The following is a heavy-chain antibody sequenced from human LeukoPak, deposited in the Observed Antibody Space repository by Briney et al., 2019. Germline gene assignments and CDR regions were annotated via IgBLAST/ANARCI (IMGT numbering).Heavy chain of an antibody. CDR1: GYTFTSYY. D-gene: IGHD2-2*01. CDR2: INPNSGGT. V-gene: IGHV1-2*02. J-gene: IGHJ6*02. CDR3: AREKVRQSGMDV. Sequence: ASVKVSCTASGYTFTSYYMHWVRQAPGQGLEWMGIINPNSGGTNYAQKFQGRVTMTRDTSISTAYMELSRLRSDDTAVYYCAREKVRQSGMDVWGQGTTVTVSS.